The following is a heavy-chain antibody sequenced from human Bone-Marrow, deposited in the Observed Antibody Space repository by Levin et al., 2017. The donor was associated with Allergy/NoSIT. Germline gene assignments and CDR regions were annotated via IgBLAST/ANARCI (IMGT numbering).Heavy chain of an antibody. CDR3: ARAGGSGPIGHYYGMDV. D-gene: IGHD3-10*01. CDR1: GYAFTSYE. J-gene: IGHJ6*02. Sequence: AASVKVSCKASGYAFTSYEINWVRQATGQGPEWLGWMNPNFGTTGYAQKFQGRVTMTRNTSISTAYMELSSLTFEDSALYYCARAGGSGPIGHYYGMDVWGQGTTVAVSS. V-gene: IGHV1-8*01. CDR2: MNPNFGTT.